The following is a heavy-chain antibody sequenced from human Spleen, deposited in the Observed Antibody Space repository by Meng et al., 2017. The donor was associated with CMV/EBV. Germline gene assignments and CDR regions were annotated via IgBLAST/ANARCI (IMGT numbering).Heavy chain of an antibody. D-gene: IGHD3-9*01. CDR1: GGSFSGYY. CDR3: ATTPTYYDSLTGYYFDY. CDR2: INHSGST. V-gene: IGHV4-34*01. Sequence: SQTLSLTCAVYGGSFSGYYWSWIRQPPGKGLEWIGEINHSGSTNYNPSLKSRVTISVDTSKNQFPLKPSSVTAADTAVYYCATTPTYYDSLTGYYFDYWGQGTLVTVSS. J-gene: IGHJ4*02.